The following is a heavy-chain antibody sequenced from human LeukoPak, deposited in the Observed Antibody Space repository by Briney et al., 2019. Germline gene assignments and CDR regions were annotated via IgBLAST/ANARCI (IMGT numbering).Heavy chain of an antibody. CDR2: IFGTGST. CDR3: ARQGVEMTTTSHVDY. D-gene: IGHD5-24*01. CDR1: GGSIRSYC. J-gene: IGHJ4*02. Sequence: PSETLSLTCTVSGGSIRSYCWSWIRQPPGKGLEWIGYIFGTGSTKYNPSLKSRVTMSLDTSKNQFSLELRSVTAADTAVYYCARQGVEMTTTSHVDYWGQGSLVTVSS. V-gene: IGHV4-59*08.